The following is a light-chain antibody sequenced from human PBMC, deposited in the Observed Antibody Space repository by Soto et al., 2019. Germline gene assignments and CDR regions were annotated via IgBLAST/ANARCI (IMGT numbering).Light chain of an antibody. J-gene: IGLJ1*01. CDR1: SSDVGGYNY. CDR2: EVS. CDR3: SSHAGSTLYV. Sequence: HSALTQPPSASGSPGQSVTISCTGTSSDVGGYNYVSWYQQHPGKAPKLMIYEVSKRPSGVPDRFSGSKSGNTASLTVSGLQAEDEADYYCSSHAGSTLYVFGTGTKLTVL. V-gene: IGLV2-8*01.